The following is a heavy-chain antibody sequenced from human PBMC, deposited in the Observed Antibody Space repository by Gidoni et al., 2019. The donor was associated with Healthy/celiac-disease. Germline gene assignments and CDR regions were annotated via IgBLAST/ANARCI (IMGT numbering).Heavy chain of an antibody. J-gene: IGHJ4*02. CDR3: ARGGYYDSSGYYPYYFDY. D-gene: IGHD3-22*01. Sequence: QVQLVESGGGVVQPGRSLRLSCAASGFPFISYGMHWVRQAPGKGLEWVSVIWYDGSNKYYADSVKGRFTISRDNSKNTLYLQMNSLRAEDTAVYYCARGGYYDSSGYYPYYFDYWGQGTLVTVSS. CDR1: GFPFISYG. CDR2: IWYDGSNK. V-gene: IGHV3-33*01.